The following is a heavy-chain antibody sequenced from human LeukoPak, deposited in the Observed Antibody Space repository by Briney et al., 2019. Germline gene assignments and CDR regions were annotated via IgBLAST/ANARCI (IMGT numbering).Heavy chain of an antibody. J-gene: IGHJ4*02. CDR1: GYTFTSYG. D-gene: IGHD6-19*01. Sequence: ASVKVSCKASGYTFTSYGTSWVRQVPGQGLEWMGWISAYNGNTNYAQKYQDRVIMTTDTSTSTVSMELRSLRSDDTAVYYCVRDSVSGTFYYFDYWGQGTLVTVSS. CDR3: VRDSVSGTFYYFDY. V-gene: IGHV1-18*04. CDR2: ISAYNGNT.